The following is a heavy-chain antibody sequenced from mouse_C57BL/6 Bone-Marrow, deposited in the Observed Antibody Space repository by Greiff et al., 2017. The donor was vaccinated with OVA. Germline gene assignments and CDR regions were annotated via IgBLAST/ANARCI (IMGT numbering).Heavy chain of an antibody. CDR3: AFYSGSSYRYFDV. J-gene: IGHJ1*03. CDR1: GYSFTDYN. V-gene: IGHV1-39*01. D-gene: IGHD1-1*01. CDR2: INPNYGTT. Sequence: EVQLQQSGPELVKPGASVKISCKASGYSFTDYNMNWVKQSNGKSLEWIGGINPNYGTTRYNQKFKGKATLTVDQSSSTAYMQLNSLTSEDSAVYDCAFYSGSSYRYFDVWGTGTTITVTS.